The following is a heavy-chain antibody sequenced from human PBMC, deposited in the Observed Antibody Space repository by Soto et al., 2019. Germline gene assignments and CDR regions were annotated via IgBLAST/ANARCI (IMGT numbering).Heavy chain of an antibody. CDR1: GYTFTSYG. CDR3: AGVREGDYGDYLNYFDY. CDR2: ISAYNGNT. J-gene: IGHJ4*02. V-gene: IGHV1-18*01. Sequence: QVQLVQSGAEVKKPGASVKVSCKASGYTFTSYGISWVRQAPGQGLEWMGWISAYNGNTNYAQKLQGRVTMTTDTSTSTAYMELRSLRSDDTAVYYCAGVREGDYGDYLNYFDYWGQGTLVTVSS. D-gene: IGHD4-17*01.